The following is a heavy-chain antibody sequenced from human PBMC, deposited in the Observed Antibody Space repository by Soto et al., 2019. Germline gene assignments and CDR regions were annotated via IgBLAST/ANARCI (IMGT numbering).Heavy chain of an antibody. Sequence: SETLSLTCTVSGDPISSPYWSWIRQPPGKGLECIGYIYHTGITNYNPSLKSRVTVSLDTSKNQFSLKLSSVTAADTAVYYCARTARLFDYWGQGILVTVSS. CDR2: IYHTGIT. J-gene: IGHJ4*02. D-gene: IGHD6-25*01. CDR1: GDPISSPY. V-gene: IGHV4-59*11. CDR3: ARTARLFDY.